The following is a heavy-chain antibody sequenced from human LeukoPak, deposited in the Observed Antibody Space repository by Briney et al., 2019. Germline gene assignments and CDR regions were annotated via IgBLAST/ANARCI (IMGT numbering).Heavy chain of an antibody. J-gene: IGHJ4*02. CDR3: ARSLHIGSAFDY. Sequence: SETLSLTCTVSGGSISSHYWSWIRQPPGKGLEWIGYIYYSGSTNYNPSLKSRVTISVDTSKNQFSLKLSSVTAADTAVYYCARSLHIGSAFDYWGQGTLVTVSS. D-gene: IGHD4-11*01. CDR2: IYYSGST. V-gene: IGHV4-59*11. CDR1: GGSISSHY.